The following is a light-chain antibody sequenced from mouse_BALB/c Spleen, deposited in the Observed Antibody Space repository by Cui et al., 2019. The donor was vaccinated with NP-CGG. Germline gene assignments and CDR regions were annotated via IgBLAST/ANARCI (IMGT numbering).Light chain of an antibody. CDR1: TGAITTSNY. CDR3: ARWYSNHWV. J-gene: IGLJ1*01. Sequence: QAVVTQESALTTSPGETVTLTCRSSTGAITTSNYANWVQEKPDHLFTGLIGGTNNRTPGAPARFSGSLIGDKAALTITGAQTEDEAIYFCARWYSNHWVFGGGTKLTVL. V-gene: IGLV1*01. CDR2: GTN.